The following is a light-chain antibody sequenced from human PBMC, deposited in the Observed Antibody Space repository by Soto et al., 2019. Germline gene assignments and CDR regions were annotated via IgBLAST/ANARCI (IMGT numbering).Light chain of an antibody. CDR2: DAS. CDR1: QSVSSSY. Sequence: EIDLTQSPGPLSLSPWERGTLSCSASQSVSSSYLAWYQQKPGQAPRLLIYDASSRATGIPARFSGSGSGTDFTLTISSLEPEDFAVYYCQQRTSWPLTFGGGTKVDIK. CDR3: QQRTSWPLT. V-gene: IGKV3D-20*02. J-gene: IGKJ4*01.